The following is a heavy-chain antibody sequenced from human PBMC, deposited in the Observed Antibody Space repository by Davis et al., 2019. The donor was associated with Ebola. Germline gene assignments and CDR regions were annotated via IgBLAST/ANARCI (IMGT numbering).Heavy chain of an antibody. Sequence: GESLKISCAASGFTFSSYWMSWVRQAPGKGLEWVANIKQDGSEKYYVDSVKGRFTISRDNAKNSLYLQMNSLRAEDTAVYYCARDTAMVIYYYYYYMDVWGKGTTVTVSS. CDR3: ARDTAMVIYYYYYYMDV. J-gene: IGHJ6*03. D-gene: IGHD5-18*01. CDR1: GFTFSSYW. V-gene: IGHV3-7*03. CDR2: IKQDGSEK.